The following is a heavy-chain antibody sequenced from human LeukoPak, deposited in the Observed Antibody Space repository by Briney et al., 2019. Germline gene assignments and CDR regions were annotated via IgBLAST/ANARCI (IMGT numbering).Heavy chain of an antibody. V-gene: IGHV3-23*01. CDR2: ITSDGGDT. J-gene: IGHJ4*02. Sequence: LSGGSLRLSCVASGFTFSSHAMTWGRPAPGKGLECVSSITSDGGDTYYADSVKGRFTISRDNSKSKLYLQMDSLRAEDTAVYYCAKGLSYSSGGGGNWGKGTLVTVSS. D-gene: IGHD1-26*01. CDR3: AKGLSYSSGGGGN. CDR1: GFTFSSHA.